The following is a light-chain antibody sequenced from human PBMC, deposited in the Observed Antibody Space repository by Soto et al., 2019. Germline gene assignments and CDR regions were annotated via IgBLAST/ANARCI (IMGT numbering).Light chain of an antibody. V-gene: IGKV1-5*03. CDR3: QQYNDNWT. Sequence: DIQMTQSPSTLSASVGDRVTITCRASQGISSWLAWYQQKPGKAPKLLIYKASTLQSGVPSRFSGSRSGTEFTLAISSLQPDDSATYYCQQYNDNWTFGQGTKV. CDR2: KAS. J-gene: IGKJ1*01. CDR1: QGISSW.